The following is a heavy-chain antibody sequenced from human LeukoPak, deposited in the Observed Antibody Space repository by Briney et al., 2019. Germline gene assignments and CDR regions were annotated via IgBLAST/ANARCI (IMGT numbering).Heavy chain of an antibody. CDR1: GGSISSYY. J-gene: IGHJ4*02. CDR3: ARDKSVDFWSGYYTLFDY. D-gene: IGHD3-3*01. Sequence: SETLSLTCTVSGGSISSYYWSWLRQPAGKGLEWIGCIYTSGSTNYNPSLKSRATISVDTCKDQFSLKLSSVTAAGTAVYYCARDKSVDFWSGYYTLFDYWGQGTLVTVFS. V-gene: IGHV4-4*07. CDR2: IYTSGST.